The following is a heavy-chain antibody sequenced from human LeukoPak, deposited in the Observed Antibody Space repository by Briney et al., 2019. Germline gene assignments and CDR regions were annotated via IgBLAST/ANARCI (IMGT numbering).Heavy chain of an antibody. CDR1: GFTFSSYA. D-gene: IGHD1-14*01. CDR3: AKSRHAEPSSYFDY. CDR2: ISGGGGGT. Sequence: GGSLRLSCVASGFTFSSYAMTWVRQAPGKGLEWVSAISGGGGGTSYADSVKGRFTISRDNSKSTLYLQMNSLRAEDTAVYYCAKSRHAEPSSYFDYWGQGTLVTVSS. V-gene: IGHV3-23*01. J-gene: IGHJ4*02.